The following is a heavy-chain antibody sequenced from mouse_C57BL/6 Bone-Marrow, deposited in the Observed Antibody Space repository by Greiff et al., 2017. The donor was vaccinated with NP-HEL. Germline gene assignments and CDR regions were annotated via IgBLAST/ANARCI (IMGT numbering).Heavy chain of an antibody. V-gene: IGHV1-55*01. CDR3: ARKDYYFDY. Sequence: QVQLQQPGAELVKPGASVKMSCKASGYTFTSYWITWVKQRPGQGLEWIGDIYPGSGSTNYNEKFKSKATLTVDKSSSTAYMQLSSLTSEDSAVYYCARKDYYFDYWGQGTTLTVSS. CDR2: IYPGSGST. J-gene: IGHJ2*01. CDR1: GYTFTSYW.